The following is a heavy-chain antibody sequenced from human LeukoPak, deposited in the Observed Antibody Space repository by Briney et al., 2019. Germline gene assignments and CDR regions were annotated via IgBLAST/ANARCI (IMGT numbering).Heavy chain of an antibody. CDR3: ARYSSSQTYDY. CDR2: ISWNSDSI. D-gene: IGHD6-19*01. CDR1: GFSFSSYA. J-gene: IGHJ4*02. V-gene: IGHV3-9*01. Sequence: PGGSLRLSCTASGFSFSSYAMNWVRQAPGKGLEWVSGISWNSDSIGYADFVKGRFTISRDNAKSSLYLQMNSLRAEDTALYYCARYSSSQTYDYWGQGTLVTVSS.